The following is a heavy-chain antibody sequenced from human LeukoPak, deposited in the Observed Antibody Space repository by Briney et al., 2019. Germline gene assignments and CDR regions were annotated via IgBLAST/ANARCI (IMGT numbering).Heavy chain of an antibody. Sequence: GGSLRLSCAASGFTFSSYGMHWVRQAPGKGLEWVAVISYDGSNKYYADSVKGRFTISRDNSKNTLYLQMNSLRAEDTAVYYCARDRYYYGSGSYGGYWGQGTLVTVSS. J-gene: IGHJ4*02. D-gene: IGHD3-10*01. CDR3: ARDRYYYGSGSYGGY. CDR2: ISYDGSNK. V-gene: IGHV3-30*19. CDR1: GFTFSSYG.